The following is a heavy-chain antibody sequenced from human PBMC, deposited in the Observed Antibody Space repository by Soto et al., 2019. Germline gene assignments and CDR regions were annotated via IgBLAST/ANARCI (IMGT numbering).Heavy chain of an antibody. J-gene: IGHJ4*02. CDR2: ISGSGGST. V-gene: IGHV3-23*01. CDR1: GFTFSAFA. CDR3: AKSGGRGGIEDYFDY. D-gene: IGHD2-21*01. Sequence: EVQLLESGGSLVQPGGSLTLSCAASGFTFSAFAMSWVRQAPGKGLEWVSTISGSGGSTYNADSVKGRFTFSRDNIVNRLNLQMNSLRADDTAVYYCAKSGGRGGIEDYFDYWGQGTLVTVSS.